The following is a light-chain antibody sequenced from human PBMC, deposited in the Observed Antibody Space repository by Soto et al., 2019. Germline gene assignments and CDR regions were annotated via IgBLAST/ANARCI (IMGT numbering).Light chain of an antibody. CDR1: SSDVGGYNY. V-gene: IGLV2-14*01. CDR2: DVS. CDR3: SSYTSSSTLV. J-gene: IGLJ1*01. Sequence: QSALTQPASVSGSPGQSITISCTGTSSDVGGYNYVSWYQQHPGKAPKLMIYDVSNRPSWVSNRFSGSKSGNTASLTISGLQAEDAADYYCSSYTSSSTLVFGTGTKLTVL.